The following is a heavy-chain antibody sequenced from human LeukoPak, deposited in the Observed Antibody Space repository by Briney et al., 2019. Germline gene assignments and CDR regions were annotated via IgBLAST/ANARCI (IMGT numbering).Heavy chain of an antibody. CDR1: GYSFTTYW. V-gene: IGHV5-51*01. D-gene: IGHD3-10*01. CDR3: VRQRGSSGTINHFDP. CDR2: LNPDDSDA. Sequence: GEALKISCETSGYSFTTYWMGCVRQMAGTGREWGVALNPDDSDARYSPSFEGQVVISADRSIRTASLQWNSLKTSDTAMYYCVRQRGSSGTINHFDPWGQGTLVTVSS. J-gene: IGHJ5*02.